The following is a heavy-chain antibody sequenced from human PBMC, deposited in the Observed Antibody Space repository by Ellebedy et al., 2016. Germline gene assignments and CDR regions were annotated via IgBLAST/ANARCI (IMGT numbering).Heavy chain of an antibody. V-gene: IGHV1-18*01. J-gene: IGHJ4*02. CDR1: GYTFTSYG. CDR3: ARSDKGGFWSGYQMSYFDY. D-gene: IGHD3-3*01. Sequence: ASVKVSCXASGYTFTSYGISWVRQAPGQGLEWMGWISAYNGNTNYAQKLQGRVTMTTDTSTSTAYMELRSLRSDDAAVYYCARSDKGGFWSGYQMSYFDYWGQGTLVTVSS. CDR2: ISAYNGNT.